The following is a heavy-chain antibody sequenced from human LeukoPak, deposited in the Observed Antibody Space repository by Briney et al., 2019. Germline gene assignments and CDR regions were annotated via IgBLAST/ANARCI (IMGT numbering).Heavy chain of an antibody. CDR2: IIPILGIA. CDR3: ARGSGYCSSTSCLWDYYYYGMDV. Sequence: SVKVSCKASGGTFSSYAISWVRQAPGQGLEWMGRIIPILGIANYAQKFQGRVTITADKSTSTAYMELSSLRSEDTAVYYCARGSGYCSSTSCLWDYYYYGMDVWGQGTTVTVSS. CDR1: GGTFSSYA. D-gene: IGHD2-2*01. J-gene: IGHJ6*02. V-gene: IGHV1-69*04.